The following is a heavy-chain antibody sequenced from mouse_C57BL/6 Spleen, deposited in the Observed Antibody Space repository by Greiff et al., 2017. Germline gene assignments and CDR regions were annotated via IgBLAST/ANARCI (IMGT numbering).Heavy chain of an antibody. CDR2: INPSTGGT. CDR1: GYSFTGYY. CDR3: ARSRDYDGWYFDV. Sequence: VQLKQSGPELVKPGASVKISCKASGYSFTGYYMNWVKQSPEKSLEWIGEINPSTGGTTYNQTFKAKATLTVDKSSSTAYMQLKSLTAEDSAVYYCARSRDYDGWYFDVWGTGTTVTVSS. J-gene: IGHJ1*03. D-gene: IGHD2-4*01. V-gene: IGHV1-42*01.